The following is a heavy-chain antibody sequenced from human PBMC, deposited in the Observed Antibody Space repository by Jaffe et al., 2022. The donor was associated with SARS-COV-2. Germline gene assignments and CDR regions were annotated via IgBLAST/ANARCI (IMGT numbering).Heavy chain of an antibody. CDR3: ARDLRYDPY. CDR2: ISTNSNYI. V-gene: IGHV3-21*01. J-gene: IGHJ4*02. D-gene: IGHD3-22*01. CDR1: GFTFSDYS. Sequence: EVQLVESGGGLVKPGGSLRLSCAASGFTFSDYSMNWVRQAPGKGLEWVSSISTNSNYIYYADSVRGRFTISRDNTRNSLYLQMNSLGVEDTAVFFCARDLRYDPYWGQGTLVTVSS.